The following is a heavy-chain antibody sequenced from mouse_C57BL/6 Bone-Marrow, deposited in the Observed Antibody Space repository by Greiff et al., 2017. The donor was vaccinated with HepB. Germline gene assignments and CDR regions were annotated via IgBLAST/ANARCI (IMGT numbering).Heavy chain of an antibody. Sequence: VQLQQPGAELVKPGASVKLSCKASGYTFTSYWMQWVKQRPGQGLVWIGEIDPSDSYTNYNQKFKGKATLTVDTSSSTAYMQLSSLTSEDSAVYYCARDDWDAMDYWGQGTSVTVSS. CDR1: GYTFTSYW. CDR3: ARDDWDAMDY. V-gene: IGHV1-50*01. J-gene: IGHJ4*01. D-gene: IGHD2-4*01. CDR2: IDPSDSYT.